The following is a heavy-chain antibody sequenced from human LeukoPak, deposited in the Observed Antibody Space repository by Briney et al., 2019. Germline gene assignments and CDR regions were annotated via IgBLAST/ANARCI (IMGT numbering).Heavy chain of an antibody. V-gene: IGHV3-21*04. J-gene: IGHJ3*02. CDR2: ISTSSSYI. CDR1: GFTFSSYS. Sequence: GGSLRLPCTASGFTFSSYSMNWVRQAPGKGLEWVSSISTSSSYIYYADSVKGRFTISRDNSKNTLYLQMNSLRAEDTAVYYCARGPIWGQGTMVTVSS. CDR3: ARGPI.